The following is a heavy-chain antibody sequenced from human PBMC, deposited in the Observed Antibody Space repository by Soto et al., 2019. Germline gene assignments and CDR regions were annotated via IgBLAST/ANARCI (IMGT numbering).Heavy chain of an antibody. CDR3: AGSRVDYDILTGYYNNGDY. V-gene: IGHV3-23*01. D-gene: IGHD3-9*01. J-gene: IGHJ4*02. Sequence: EVQLLESGGGLVQPGGSLRLSCAASGFTFSSYAMSWVRQAPGKGLEWVSAISGSGGSTYYADSVKGRFTISRDNSKNTLYLQMNSLRAKDTAVYYCAGSRVDYDILTGYYNNGDYWGQGTLVTVSS. CDR2: ISGSGGST. CDR1: GFTFSSYA.